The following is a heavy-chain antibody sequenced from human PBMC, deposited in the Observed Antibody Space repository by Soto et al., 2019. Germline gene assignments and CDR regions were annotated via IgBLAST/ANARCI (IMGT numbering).Heavy chain of an antibody. Sequence: SETLSLTCYVSGGSISSYYWNWIRQPPGKGLEWIAHIYNSGSTNYNPSLSSRVTISMDTSKNQFSLKMTSVTAADTAVYYCARRGTGRYLDVWGQGTTVTVS. D-gene: IGHD3-16*01. J-gene: IGHJ6*02. CDR2: IYNSGST. CDR3: ARRGTGRYLDV. CDR1: GGSISSYY. V-gene: IGHV4-59*08.